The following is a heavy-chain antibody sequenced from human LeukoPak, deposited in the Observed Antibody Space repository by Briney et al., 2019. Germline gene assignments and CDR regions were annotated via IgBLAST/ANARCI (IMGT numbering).Heavy chain of an antibody. Sequence: PGGSLRLSCAASGFTFSSYAMHWVRQAPGKGLEWVAVISYDGSNKYYADSVKGRFTISRDDSKNTLYLQMNSLRAEDTAVYYCAKEAGCSSTSCYYYFDYWGQGTLVTVSS. CDR1: GFTFSSYA. D-gene: IGHD2-2*01. CDR2: ISYDGSNK. J-gene: IGHJ4*02. CDR3: AKEAGCSSTSCYYYFDY. V-gene: IGHV3-30-3*01.